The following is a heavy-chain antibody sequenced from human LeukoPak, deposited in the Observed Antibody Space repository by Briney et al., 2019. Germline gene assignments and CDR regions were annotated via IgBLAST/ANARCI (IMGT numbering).Heavy chain of an antibody. V-gene: IGHV4-59*01. D-gene: IGHD2-2*01. CDR3: ARGMEDYTNQLPTLY. CDR1: GGSISSYY. J-gene: IGHJ4*02. Sequence: SETLSLTCTVSGGSISSYYWSWIRQPPGKGLEWIGYIYYSGSTNYNPSLKSRVTISVDTSKNQFSLKLSSVTAADTAVYYCARGMEDYTNQLPTLYWGQGTLVTVSS. CDR2: IYYSGST.